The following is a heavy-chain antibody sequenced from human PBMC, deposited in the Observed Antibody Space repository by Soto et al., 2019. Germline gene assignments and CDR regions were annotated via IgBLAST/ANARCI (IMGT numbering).Heavy chain of an antibody. CDR3: ARSDSGSYYPFDY. D-gene: IGHD1-26*01. Sequence: ASVKVSCKASGYTFTGYYMHWVRQAPGQGVEWMGWINPNSGGTNYAHKFQGRVTLTRDTSISTAYMELSRLRSDDTAVYYCARSDSGSYYPFDYWGQGTLVTVSS. CDR1: GYTFTGYY. CDR2: INPNSGGT. J-gene: IGHJ4*02. V-gene: IGHV1-2*02.